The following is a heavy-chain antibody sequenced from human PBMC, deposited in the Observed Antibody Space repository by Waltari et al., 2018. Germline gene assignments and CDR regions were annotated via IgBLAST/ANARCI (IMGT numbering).Heavy chain of an antibody. CDR1: GFTFSSYS. D-gene: IGHD1-26*01. J-gene: IGHJ6*03. Sequence: EVQLVESGGGLVQPGGSLRLSCAASGFTFSSYSMNWVRQAPGKGLGWVSYISSSSSTIYYADSVKGRFTISRDNAKNSLYLQMNSLRAEDTAVYYCARRAGDYYYMDVWGKGTTVTVSS. CDR2: ISSSSSTI. V-gene: IGHV3-48*04. CDR3: ARRAGDYYYMDV.